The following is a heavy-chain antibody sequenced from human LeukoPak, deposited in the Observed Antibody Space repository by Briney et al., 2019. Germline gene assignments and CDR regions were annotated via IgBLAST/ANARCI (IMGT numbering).Heavy chain of an antibody. V-gene: IGHV3-30*02. CDR2: IRYDGSNK. CDR3: AKDRFNGMVRGVPDY. Sequence: AGGSLRLSCAASGFTFSSYGMHWVRQAPGKGLEWVAFIRYDGSNKYYADSVKGRFTISRDNSKNTLYLQMNSLRAEDTAVYYCAKDRFNGMVRGVPDYWGQGTLVTVSS. J-gene: IGHJ4*02. D-gene: IGHD3-10*01. CDR1: GFTFSSYG.